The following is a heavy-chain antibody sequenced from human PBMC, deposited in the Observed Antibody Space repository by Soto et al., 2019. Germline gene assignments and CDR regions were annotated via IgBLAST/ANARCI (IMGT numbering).Heavy chain of an antibody. CDR1: GYIFVNYG. Sequence: QVQLVQSGDEVKKPGASVKVSCKASGYIFVNYGIAWVRQAPGQGLGWMGWISPYTGNTHSATKVQGRLTMTTDTSTSTAYMDPGSLTSDDTAVYYCVMVDNYVTPTPQDVWGQGTTVTVSS. J-gene: IGHJ6*02. CDR2: ISPYTGNT. V-gene: IGHV1-18*01. D-gene: IGHD3-16*01. CDR3: VMVDNYVTPTPQDV.